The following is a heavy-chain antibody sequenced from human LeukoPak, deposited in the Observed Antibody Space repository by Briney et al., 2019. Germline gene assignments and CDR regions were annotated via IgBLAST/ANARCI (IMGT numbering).Heavy chain of an antibody. J-gene: IGHJ4*02. Sequence: GGSLRLSCTASGFTFGDYAMSWIRQAPGKGLEWVANIKQDGSKKSYVDSVKGRSTNSRDNAKNSLYLQMNSLRAEDTAIYYCTRVGYIDEGIDYWGQGTLVTVSS. CDR2: IKQDGSKK. D-gene: IGHD5-24*01. V-gene: IGHV3-7*04. CDR1: GFTFGDYA. CDR3: TRVGYIDEGIDY.